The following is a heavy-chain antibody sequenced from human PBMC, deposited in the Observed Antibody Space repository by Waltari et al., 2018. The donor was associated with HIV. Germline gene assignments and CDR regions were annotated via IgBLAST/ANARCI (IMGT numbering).Heavy chain of an antibody. CDR3: ARDRNYYYDSSGYFFNAFDI. J-gene: IGHJ3*02. D-gene: IGHD3-22*01. CDR2: IYTRGST. V-gene: IGHV4-61*02. Sequence: QVQLQESVPGLVKPSQTPSLTCTVSGGSISSGSYYWSWIRQPAGKGLEWIGLIYTRGSTHYNPSPKSRVTISVDASKNQFSLKLSSVTASDTAVYYCARDRNYYYDSSGYFFNAFDIWGQGTMVTVSS. CDR1: GGSISSGSYY.